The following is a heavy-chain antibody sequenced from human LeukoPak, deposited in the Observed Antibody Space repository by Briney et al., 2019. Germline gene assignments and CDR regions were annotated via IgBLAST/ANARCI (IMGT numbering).Heavy chain of an antibody. J-gene: IGHJ5*02. V-gene: IGHV1-2*02. CDR1: GSTFTGYY. D-gene: IGHD3-9*01. CDR3: ARFTDSHYYILTGYYIGILFDP. CDR2: INPNSGGT. Sequence: ASVKVSCKAPGSTFTGYYMNWVREAPGQGLEWRGWINPNSGGTNYEKKFQGSVARTSDTPISTAYMESSRLRSDDTAVYYCARFTDSHYYILTGYYIGILFDPWGEGTLVTVSS.